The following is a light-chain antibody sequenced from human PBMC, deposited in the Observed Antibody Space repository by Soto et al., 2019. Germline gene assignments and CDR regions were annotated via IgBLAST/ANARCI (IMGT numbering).Light chain of an antibody. CDR1: SSDVGAYNY. J-gene: IGLJ2*01. CDR2: DVA. V-gene: IGLV2-11*01. CDR3: CSYAGGYIPWV. Sequence: QSALTQPRSVSGSPGQSVTISCTGTSSDVGAYNYVSWFQQHPGKAPKLIIYDVAKRPSGVPDRFSGSKSGNAASLTISGLQAEDEADYYCCSYAGGYIPWVFGGGTKLTVL.